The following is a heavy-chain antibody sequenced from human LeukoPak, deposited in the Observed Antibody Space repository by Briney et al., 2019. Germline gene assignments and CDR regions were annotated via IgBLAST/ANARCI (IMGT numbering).Heavy chain of an antibody. CDR2: IYTSGST. V-gene: IGHV4-61*02. CDR1: GGSISSGSYY. D-gene: IGHD2-8*01. Sequence: SQTLSLTCTVSGGSISSGSYYWSWIRQPAGKGLEWIGRIYTSGSTNYNPSLKSRVTISVDTSKNQFSLKLSSVTAADTAVYYCARDQTRDAYCTNGVCYNAFDIWGQGTMVTVSS. CDR3: ARDQTRDAYCTNGVCYNAFDI. J-gene: IGHJ3*02.